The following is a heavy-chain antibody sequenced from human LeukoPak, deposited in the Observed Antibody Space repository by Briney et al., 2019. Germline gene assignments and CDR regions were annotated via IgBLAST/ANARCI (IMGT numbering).Heavy chain of an antibody. CDR2: IYYSGST. CDR3: ARGETIDHGAPPRGY. D-gene: IGHD4-17*01. CDR1: GGSISSGGYY. V-gene: IGHV4-31*03. J-gene: IGHJ4*02. Sequence: SQTLSLTCTVSGGSISSGGYYWSWIRQHPGKGLEWIGYIYYSGSTYYNPSLKSRVTISVDTSKNQFSLKLSSVTAADTAVYYCARGETIDHGAPPRGYWGQGTLVSVSS.